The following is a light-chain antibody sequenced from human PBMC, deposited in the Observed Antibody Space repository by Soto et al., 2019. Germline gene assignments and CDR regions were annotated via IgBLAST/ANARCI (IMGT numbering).Light chain of an antibody. Sequence: QSVLTQPPSASGSPGQSVTISCTGTSSDVGGYNYVSWYQQHPGKVPKVMIYEVSKRPSGVPDRFSGSKSGNTASLTVSGLQAEDEADYYCSSYAGNNNPYVFGTGTKVTVL. CDR3: SSYAGNNNPYV. CDR2: EVS. CDR1: SSDVGGYNY. V-gene: IGLV2-8*01. J-gene: IGLJ1*01.